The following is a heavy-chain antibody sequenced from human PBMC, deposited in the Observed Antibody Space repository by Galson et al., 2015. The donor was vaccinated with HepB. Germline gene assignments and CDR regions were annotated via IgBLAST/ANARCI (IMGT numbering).Heavy chain of an antibody. D-gene: IGHD2-2*02. J-gene: IGHJ6*02. CDR3: ARDLTVVVVPAAIPSYYYYGMDV. CDR2: IIPIFGTA. CDR1: GGTFSSYA. V-gene: IGHV1-69*13. Sequence: SVKVSCKASGGTFSSYAISWVRQAPGQGPEWMGGIIPIFGTANYAQKFQGRVTITADESTSTAYMELSSLRSEDTAVYYCARDLTVVVVPAAIPSYYYYGMDVWGQGTTVTVSS.